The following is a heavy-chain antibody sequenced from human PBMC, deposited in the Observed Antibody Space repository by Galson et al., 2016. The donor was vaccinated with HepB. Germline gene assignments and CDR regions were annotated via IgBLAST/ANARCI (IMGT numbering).Heavy chain of an antibody. CDR1: GFTFSTYA. J-gene: IGHJ4*02. CDR2: ISGSGGSI. Sequence: LRLSCAASGFTFSTYAMTWVRQAPGKGLEWVATISGSGGSIYYADSVKGRFTISRDNSKNTLFLQMKRLRDEDTALYYCAKYRSATYYTDYFEYWGQGTLVTVSS. D-gene: IGHD1-26*01. CDR3: AKYRSATYYTDYFEY. V-gene: IGHV3-23*01.